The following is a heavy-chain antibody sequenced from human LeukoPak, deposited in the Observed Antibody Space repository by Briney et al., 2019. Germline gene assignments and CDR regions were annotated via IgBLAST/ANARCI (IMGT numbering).Heavy chain of an antibody. V-gene: IGHV3-23*01. CDR2: IGGSGGST. D-gene: IGHD3-10*01. Sequence: PGGSLRLSCAASGFTFSSYAMSWVRQAPGKGLEWVSAIGGSGGSTYYADSVKGRFTISRDNSKNTLYLQMNSLRAEDTAVYYCATTPLWFGELPDDYWGQGTLVTVSS. J-gene: IGHJ4*02. CDR1: GFTFSSYA. CDR3: ATTPLWFGELPDDY.